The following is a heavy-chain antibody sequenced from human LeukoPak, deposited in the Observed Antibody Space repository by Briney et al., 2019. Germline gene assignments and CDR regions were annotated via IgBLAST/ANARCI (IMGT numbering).Heavy chain of an antibody. J-gene: IGHJ4*02. V-gene: IGHV4-61*02. CDR3: ARGTSY. CDR1: GGSISIDSFY. Sequence: SESLSLTCTVSGGSISIDSFYWSWIRQPAGKGLEWIVRIFSSGSTNYNPSLKSRVTISIDTSKNQFSLKLSSVTAADTAVYYCARGTSYWGQGTLVTVSS. CDR2: IFSSGST.